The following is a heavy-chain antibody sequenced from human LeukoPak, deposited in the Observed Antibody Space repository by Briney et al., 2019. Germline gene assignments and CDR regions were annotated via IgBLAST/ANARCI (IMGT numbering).Heavy chain of an antibody. D-gene: IGHD3-10*01. J-gene: IGHJ6*03. CDR2: ISRISSTI. CDR3: ARESKLLWFGELLGADYYYYYMDV. V-gene: IGHV3-48*04. Sequence: GGSLRLSCAASGFTVSSYSMNWVRQAPGKGLGWVSYISRISSTIYYAGSVKGRFTISRDNAKNSLYQQMNSLRAEDTAVYYCARESKLLWFGELLGADYYYYYMDVWGKGTTVTVSS. CDR1: GFTVSSYS.